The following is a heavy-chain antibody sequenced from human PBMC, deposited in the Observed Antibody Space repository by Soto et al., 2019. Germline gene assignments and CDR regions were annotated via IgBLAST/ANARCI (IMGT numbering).Heavy chain of an antibody. CDR3: ARDFVRYFDL. J-gene: IGHJ2*01. Sequence: ESGGGLVKPGGSLRLSCAASGFTFSSYSMNWVRQAPGKGLEWVSSISSSSSYIYYAASVKVRFTLSRDNAKNSLYLQMNSLRAEDTAVYYCARDFVRYFDLWGRGTLVTVAS. CDR1: GFTFSSYS. CDR2: ISSSSSYI. V-gene: IGHV3-21*01.